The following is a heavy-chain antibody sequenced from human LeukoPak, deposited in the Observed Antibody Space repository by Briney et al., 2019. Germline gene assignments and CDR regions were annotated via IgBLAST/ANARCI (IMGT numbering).Heavy chain of an antibody. CDR1: GYTFSSYG. CDR2: ISVYNGNT. CDR3: ARDPPGLTLGSPGDY. V-gene: IGHV1-18*01. D-gene: IGHD3-16*01. Sequence: ASVKVSCKASGYTFSSYGISWVRQAPGQGLDWMGWISVYNGNTKYEQKFQGRVTMTTDTSTSTAYMELRSLRSDDTAVYYCARDPPGLTLGSPGDYWGQGTLVIVSS. J-gene: IGHJ4*02.